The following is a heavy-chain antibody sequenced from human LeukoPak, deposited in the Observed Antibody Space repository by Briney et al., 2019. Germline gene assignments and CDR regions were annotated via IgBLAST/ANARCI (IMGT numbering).Heavy chain of an antibody. CDR3: AKERVEGYPSPFDF. CDR2: ISDSGGST. Sequence: GGSLRLSCAASGFTFSSYAMNWVRQAPGKWLEWVSAISDSGGSTYYADSVKGRFTISRDDPKSTLYLQMNSLRAEDTAVYYCAKERVEGYPSPFDFWGQGTLVTVSS. V-gene: IGHV3-23*01. D-gene: IGHD5-12*01. J-gene: IGHJ4*02. CDR1: GFTFSSYA.